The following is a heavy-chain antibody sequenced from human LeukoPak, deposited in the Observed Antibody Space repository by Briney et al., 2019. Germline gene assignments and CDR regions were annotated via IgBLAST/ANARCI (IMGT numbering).Heavy chain of an antibody. CDR3: ASHFYGDWIDP. J-gene: IGHJ5*02. CDR1: DGSMGTYY. V-gene: IGHV4-59*08. D-gene: IGHD4-17*01. Sequence: SETLSLTCSVSDGSMGTYYWGWIRQPPGKGLEWIGYIYYSGSTTYNPSLKSRVTVSVDTSKNHFSLKLSSVTAADTAVYYCASHFYGDWIDPWGQGTLVTVSS. CDR2: IYYSGST.